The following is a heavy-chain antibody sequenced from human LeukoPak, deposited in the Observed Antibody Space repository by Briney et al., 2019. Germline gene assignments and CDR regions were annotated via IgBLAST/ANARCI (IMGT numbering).Heavy chain of an antibody. Sequence: TAGSLTRSCAASGFTFSSYSMNWVRQAPGKGLEWVSSISSSSTYIYYADSAKDRFTISRDNAKNSLYLQMNSLRAEDTAVYYCARDHLGIAADGTSDCWGQRTLVTVSS. D-gene: IGHD6-13*01. CDR3: ARDHLGIAADGTSDC. CDR1: GFTFSSYS. V-gene: IGHV3-21*01. CDR2: ISSSSTYI. J-gene: IGHJ4*02.